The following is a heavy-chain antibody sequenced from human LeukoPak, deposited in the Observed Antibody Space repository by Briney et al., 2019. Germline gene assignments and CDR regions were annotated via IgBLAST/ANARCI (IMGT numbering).Heavy chain of an antibody. D-gene: IGHD2-2*01. Sequence: SETLSLTCAVYGGSFSGYYWSWIRQPPGKGLEWIGEINHNGSTNYNPSLKSRVTISVDTSKNQSSLKLSSVTAADTAVYYCARGRVRGYCSSTSCYYYYGMDVWGQGTTVTVSS. CDR1: GGSFSGYY. CDR2: INHNGST. V-gene: IGHV4-34*01. CDR3: ARGRVRGYCSSTSCYYYYGMDV. J-gene: IGHJ6*02.